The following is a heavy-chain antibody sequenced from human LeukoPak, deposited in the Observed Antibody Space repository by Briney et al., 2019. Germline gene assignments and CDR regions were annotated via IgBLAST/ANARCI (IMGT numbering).Heavy chain of an antibody. D-gene: IGHD6-6*01. CDR2: ISGSGGST. V-gene: IGHV3-23*01. CDR1: GFTFSSCA. CDR3: AKGTYSSSPRDY. J-gene: IGHJ4*02. Sequence: GRSLRLSCAASGFTFSSCAMSWVRQAPGKGLEWVSAISGSGGSTYYADSVKGRFTISRDNSKNTLFLQMNSLRAEDTAVYYCAKGTYSSSPRDYWGQGTLVTVSS.